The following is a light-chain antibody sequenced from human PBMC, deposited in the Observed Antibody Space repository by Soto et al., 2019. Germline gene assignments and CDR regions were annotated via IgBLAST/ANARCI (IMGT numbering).Light chain of an antibody. CDR2: STS. Sequence: QAVVTQEPSLTVSPGGTVTFTCASSTGAVTSGYYPNWFQQKPGQAPRPLIYSTSNKHSWTPARFSGSLLGDKAALTLSGVQPEDEAEYYCLLYYGGAQLWVFGGGTKVTVL. J-gene: IGLJ3*02. CDR1: TGAVTSGYY. CDR3: LLYYGGAQLWV. V-gene: IGLV7-43*01.